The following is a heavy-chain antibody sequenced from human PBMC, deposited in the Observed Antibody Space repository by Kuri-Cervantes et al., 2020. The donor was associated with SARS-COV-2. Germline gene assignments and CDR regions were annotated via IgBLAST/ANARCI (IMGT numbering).Heavy chain of an antibody. CDR2: ISSSSSTI. J-gene: IGHJ6*02. CDR1: GFTFSSYS. V-gene: IGHV3-48*02. D-gene: IGHD3-22*01. Sequence: GGSLRLSCAASGFTFSSYSMNWVRQAPGKGLEWVSYISSSSSTIYYADSVKGRFTISRDNAKNSLYLQMNSLRDEDTAVYCCARENQGNYYDSSGYYHYYYYGMDVWGQGTTVTVSS. CDR3: ARENQGNYYDSSGYYHYYYYGMDV.